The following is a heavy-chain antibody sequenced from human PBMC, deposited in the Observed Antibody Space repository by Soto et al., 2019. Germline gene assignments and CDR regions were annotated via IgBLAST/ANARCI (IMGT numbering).Heavy chain of an antibody. CDR3: PPPRPALSDWYFDL. V-gene: IGHV1-69*12. Sequence: QVQLVQSGAEVKKPGSSVKVSCKASGGTFSSYAISWVRQAPGQGLEWMGGIIPIFGTANYAQKFQGRVTITADESPSTAHMEPSSLSSADTAVYYCPPPRPALSDWYFDLWGRGTLVTVSS. J-gene: IGHJ2*01. D-gene: IGHD3-10*01. CDR2: IIPIFGTA. CDR1: GGTFSSYA.